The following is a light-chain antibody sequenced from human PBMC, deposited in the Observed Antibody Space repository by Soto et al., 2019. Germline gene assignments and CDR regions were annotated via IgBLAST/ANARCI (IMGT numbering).Light chain of an antibody. V-gene: IGLV2-14*01. CDR1: SNDVGGYNY. J-gene: IGLJ1*01. CDR3: SSYTTSITYV. CDR2: EVS. Sequence: QSVLTQPASVSGSPGQSITISCTGTSNDVGGYNYVSWYQQHLGKAPKLMIYEVSNRPSGISNRFSGSKSGNTASLTISGLQAEDEADYYCSSYTTSITYVFGTGTKVPVL.